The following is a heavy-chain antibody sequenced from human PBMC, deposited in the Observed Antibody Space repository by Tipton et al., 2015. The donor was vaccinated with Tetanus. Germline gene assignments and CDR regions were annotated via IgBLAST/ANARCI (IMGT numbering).Heavy chain of an antibody. J-gene: IGHJ6*02. CDR1: GYTFTGYY. Sequence: QLVQSGAELKKPGASVKVSCTASGYTFTGYYIYWVRQAPGQGLEWMGWIDPNSGGTVYAQKFQGRVTMTRDPSISTAYIELRSLRSDDTAVYYCARDRGDYIYYGMDVWGPGSTVTVS. D-gene: IGHD3-22*01. CDR2: IDPNSGGT. V-gene: IGHV1-2*02. CDR3: ARDRGDYIYYGMDV.